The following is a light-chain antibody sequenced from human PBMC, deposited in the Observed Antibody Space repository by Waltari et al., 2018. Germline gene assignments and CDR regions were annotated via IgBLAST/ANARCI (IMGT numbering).Light chain of an antibody. CDR3: QAWDSSTAVV. CDR2: QDS. Sequence: SYELTQPPSVSVSPGQTASITCSGDKLGDKYACWYQQKPGQSPFLVIYQDSKRPSGIPERFSGSNSGNTATLTISGTQAMDEADYYCQAWDSSTAVVFGGGTKLTVL. V-gene: IGLV3-1*01. J-gene: IGLJ2*01. CDR1: KLGDKY.